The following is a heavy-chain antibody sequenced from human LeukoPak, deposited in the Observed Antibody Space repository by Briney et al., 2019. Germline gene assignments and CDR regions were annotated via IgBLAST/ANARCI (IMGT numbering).Heavy chain of an antibody. CDR3: AKFWGAAGTLNYGMDV. Sequence: GSLRLSCAASGFSFSSYAMSWVRQAPGKGLEWVSSISGSGGSTYYADSVKGRFTISRDKSKNKLYLQMNSVRADDTAVYYCAKFWGAAGTLNYGMDVWGQGTMVTVSS. V-gene: IGHV3-23*01. CDR2: ISGSGGST. CDR1: GFSFSSYA. J-gene: IGHJ6*02. D-gene: IGHD6-13*01.